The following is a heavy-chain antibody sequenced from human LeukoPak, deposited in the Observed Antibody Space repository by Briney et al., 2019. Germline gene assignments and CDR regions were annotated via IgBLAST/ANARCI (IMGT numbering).Heavy chain of an antibody. Sequence: SQTLSLTCTVSGGSISSSSYYWGWIRQPPGKGLEWIGSIYYSGSTYYNPSLKSRVTISVDTSKNQFSLKLSSVTAADTAVYYCARDGARYYYDSSGYFSYWGQGTLVTVSS. CDR2: IYYSGST. CDR1: GGSISSSSYY. J-gene: IGHJ4*02. D-gene: IGHD3-22*01. CDR3: ARDGARYYYDSSGYFSY. V-gene: IGHV4-39*07.